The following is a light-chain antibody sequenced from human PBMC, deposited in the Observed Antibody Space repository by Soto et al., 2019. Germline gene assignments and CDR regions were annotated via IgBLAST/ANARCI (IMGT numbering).Light chain of an antibody. CDR3: QKYNSARRT. Sequence: IPMTQTLSLLFTPLGDRGTTPFPAGLPISNYCAWYQQKPGKIPNLLIYAASTLQAGVPSRFSGSGSGTDFTLTISSLQPEDVAAYYCQKYNSARRTVGGGTKVDIK. V-gene: IGKV1-27*01. J-gene: IGKJ4*01. CDR2: AAS. CDR1: LPISNY.